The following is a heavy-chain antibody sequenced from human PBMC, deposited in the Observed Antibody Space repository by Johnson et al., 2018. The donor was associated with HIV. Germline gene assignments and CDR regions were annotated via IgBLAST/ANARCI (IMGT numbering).Heavy chain of an antibody. CDR1: GFTFSSYG. Sequence: QVQLVESGGGLVQPGRSLRLSCAASGFTFSSYGMNWVRRAPGKGLEWVAVISYDGSIKYYADSVKGRFTISRDNSKNTLYLQMNSLTPEDTAVYYCARLRGAFDIWGQGTMVTVSS. CDR3: ARLRGAFDI. CDR2: ISYDGSIK. J-gene: IGHJ3*02. V-gene: IGHV3-30*03.